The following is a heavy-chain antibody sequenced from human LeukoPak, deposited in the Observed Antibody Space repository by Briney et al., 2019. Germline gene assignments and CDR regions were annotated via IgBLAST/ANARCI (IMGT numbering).Heavy chain of an antibody. V-gene: IGHV1-69*13. CDR1: GGTFSSYA. CDR2: IIPIFGTV. D-gene: IGHD3-9*01. CDR3: ARRGNALTGYVNWFDP. Sequence: GASVKVSCKASGGTFSSYAISWVRQAPGQGLEWMGGIIPIFGTVNYAQKSQGRVTITADESTSTAYMELSSLRSEDTAVYYCARRGNALTGYVNWFDPWGQGTLVTVSS. J-gene: IGHJ5*02.